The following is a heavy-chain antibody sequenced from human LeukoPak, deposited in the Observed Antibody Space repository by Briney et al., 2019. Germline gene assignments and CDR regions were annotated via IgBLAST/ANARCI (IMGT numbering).Heavy chain of an antibody. D-gene: IGHD5-18*01. CDR1: GFTFDDSS. J-gene: IGHJ4*02. CDR3: TRDTKHTGIDY. CDR2: ISGDGDST. Sequence: GGSLRLSCAASGFTFDDSSMHWVRQAPGKGLEWVSLISGDGDSTSYADSLKGRFTISRDNSKNSLYLQMNSLKTEDTGFDYCTRDTKHTGIDYWGQGNLVTVSS. V-gene: IGHV3-43*02.